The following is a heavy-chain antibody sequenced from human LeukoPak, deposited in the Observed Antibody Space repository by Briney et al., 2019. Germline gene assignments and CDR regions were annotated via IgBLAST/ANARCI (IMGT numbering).Heavy chain of an antibody. Sequence: GGSLRLSCAASGFNWVRQAPGKGLEWVSAISGDSRYIYYADSVRGRFTISRDNAENSLYLQMHSLRVEDTAVYYCARAPTVLVGYCSSSSCQADYWGQGTLVTVSS. CDR3: ARAPTVLVGYCSSSSCQADY. D-gene: IGHD2-2*01. CDR2: ISGDSRYI. CDR1: GF. J-gene: IGHJ4*02. V-gene: IGHV3-21*01.